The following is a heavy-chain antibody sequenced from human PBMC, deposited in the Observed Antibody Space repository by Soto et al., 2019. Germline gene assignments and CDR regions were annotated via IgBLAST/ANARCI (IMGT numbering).Heavy chain of an antibody. V-gene: IGHV1-8*01. Sequence: VKVSCKASGYSFTNNDVTWVRQATGQGLEWMGWMNPGSGDTGYAQKFQGRVTMTRDISIATAYMELSSLRSDDTAIYYCARMATFGSLNWFDPWGQGTLVTVSS. CDR1: GYSFTNND. D-gene: IGHD3-16*01. CDR3: ARMATFGSLNWFDP. CDR2: MNPGSGDT. J-gene: IGHJ5*02.